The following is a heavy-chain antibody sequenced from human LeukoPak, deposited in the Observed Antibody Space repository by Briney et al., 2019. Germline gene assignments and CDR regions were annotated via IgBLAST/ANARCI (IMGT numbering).Heavy chain of an antibody. D-gene: IGHD3-22*01. CDR1: GFTFSSYA. CDR3: AKVGYYYDSSGYYYGENAFDI. J-gene: IGHJ3*02. V-gene: IGHV3-30*04. Sequence: PGRSLRLSCAASGFTFSSYAMHWVRQAPGKGLEWVAVISYDGSNKYYADSVKGRFTISRDNSKNTLYLQMNSLRAEDTAVYYCAKVGYYYDSSGYYYGENAFDIWGQGTMVTVSS. CDR2: ISYDGSNK.